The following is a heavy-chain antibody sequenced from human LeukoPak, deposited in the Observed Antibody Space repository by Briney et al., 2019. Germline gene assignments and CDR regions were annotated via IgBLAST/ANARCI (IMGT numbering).Heavy chain of an antibody. V-gene: IGHV3-53*01. J-gene: IGHJ3*02. CDR2: IYSGGST. D-gene: IGHD5-18*01. CDR1: GFTVSSNY. CDR3: ARVKTAMDDDAFDI. Sequence: TGGSLRLSCAASGFTVSSNYMSWVRQAPGKGLEWVSVIYSGGSTYYADSVKGRFTISRDNSKNTLYLQMNSLRAEDTAVYYCARVKTAMDDDAFDIWGQGTMATVSS.